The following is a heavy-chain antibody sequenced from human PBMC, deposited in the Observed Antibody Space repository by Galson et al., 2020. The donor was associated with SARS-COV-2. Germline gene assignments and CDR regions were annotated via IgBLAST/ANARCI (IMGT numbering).Heavy chain of an antibody. D-gene: IGHD1-1*01. CDR3: ARLAVPNPKRDYYYYGMDV. CDR1: GGSFSGYY. V-gene: IGHV4-34*01. J-gene: IGHJ6*02. CDR2: INHSGST. Sequence: SETLSLTCAVYGGSFSGYYWSWIRQPPGKGLEWIGEINHSGSTNYNPSLKSRVTISVDTSKNQFSLKLSSVTAADTAVYYCARLAVPNPKRDYYYYGMDVWGQGTTVTVSS.